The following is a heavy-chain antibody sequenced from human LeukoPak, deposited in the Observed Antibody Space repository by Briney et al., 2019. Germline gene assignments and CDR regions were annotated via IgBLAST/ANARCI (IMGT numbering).Heavy chain of an antibody. CDR1: GFSFSSYR. J-gene: IGHJ4*02. V-gene: IGHV3-48*01. CDR3: VRERYGAY. D-gene: IGHD1-14*01. Sequence: GGSLRLSCGTSGFSFSSYRMNWVRQAPGRGLEWVSYISGSSSAVFYADSVKGRFTISRDNANNSLYLQMTSLRAEDTAVYYCVRERYGAYWGQGILVSVSS. CDR2: ISGSSSAV.